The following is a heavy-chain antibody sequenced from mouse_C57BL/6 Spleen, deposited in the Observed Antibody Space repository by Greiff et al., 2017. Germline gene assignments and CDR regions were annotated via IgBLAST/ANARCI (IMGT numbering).Heavy chain of an antibody. Sequence: VQLQQSGPELVKPGASVKISCKASGYAFSSSWMNWVKQRPGKGLEWIGRIYPGDGDTNYNGKFKGKATLTADKSSSTAYMQLSSLTSEDSAVYFCAREKGYASYYFDYGGQGTTLTVSS. CDR3: AREKGYASYYFDY. CDR2: IYPGDGDT. CDR1: GYAFSSSW. V-gene: IGHV1-82*01. J-gene: IGHJ2*01. D-gene: IGHD3-2*02.